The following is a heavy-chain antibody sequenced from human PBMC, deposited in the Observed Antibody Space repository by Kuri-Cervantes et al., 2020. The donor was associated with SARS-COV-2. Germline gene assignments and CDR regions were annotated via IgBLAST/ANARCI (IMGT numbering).Heavy chain of an antibody. CDR3: ARELVVDFDI. V-gene: IGHV3-13*03. D-gene: IGHD3-10*01. J-gene: IGHJ3*02. CDR1: GFTFSSYD. CDR2: IGTAGDT. Sequence: GESLKISCAACGFTFSSYDMHWVRQATGKGLEWVSAIGTAGDTYYPGSVKGQFTISRDNSKNTLYLQMNSLRAEDTAVYYCARELVVDFDIWGQGTMVTVSS.